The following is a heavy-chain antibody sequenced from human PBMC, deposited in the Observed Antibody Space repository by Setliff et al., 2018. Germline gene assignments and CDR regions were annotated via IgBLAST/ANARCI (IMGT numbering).Heavy chain of an antibody. CDR1: GGTFSSYT. Sequence: EASVKVSCKASGGTFSSYTISWVRQAPGQGLEWMGRIIPILGIANYAQKSQGRVTITADKSTSTAYMELSSLRSEDTAVYYCARDVFPYHYEGAFDIWGQGTMVTVSS. J-gene: IGHJ3*02. CDR3: ARDVFPYHYEGAFDI. CDR2: IIPILGIA. V-gene: IGHV1-69*04. D-gene: IGHD3-22*01.